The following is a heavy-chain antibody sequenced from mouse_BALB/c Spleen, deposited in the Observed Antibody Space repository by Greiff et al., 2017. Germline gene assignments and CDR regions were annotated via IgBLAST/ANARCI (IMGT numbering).Heavy chain of an antibody. D-gene: IGHD5-2*01. V-gene: IGHV5-9-4*01. CDR1: GFTFSSYA. Sequence: EVMLVESGGGLVKPGGSLKLSCAASGFTFSSYAMSWVRQSPEKRLEWVAEISSGGSYTYYPDTVTGRFTISRDNAKNTLYLEMSSLRSEDTAMYYCARKENTQFPDYYAMDYWGKGTSVTVSS. J-gene: IGHJ4*01. CDR2: ISSGGSYT. CDR3: ARKENTQFPDYYAMDY.